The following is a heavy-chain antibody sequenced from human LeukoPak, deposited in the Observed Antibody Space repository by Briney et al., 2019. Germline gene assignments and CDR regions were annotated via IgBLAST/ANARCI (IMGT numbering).Heavy chain of an antibody. CDR3: ARGSTGSTYFDY. D-gene: IGHD1-7*01. V-gene: IGHV3-48*01. CDR2: IGSSSSAI. CDR1: GFTLSGYR. J-gene: IGHJ4*02. Sequence: GGSLRLSCAAAGFTLSGYRMNWVRQAPGKGLEWISYIGSSSSAIYYADSVKGRFTISRDNAKNSLYLLMNSLRAEDTAVYYCARGSTGSTYFDYWGQGTPVTVSS.